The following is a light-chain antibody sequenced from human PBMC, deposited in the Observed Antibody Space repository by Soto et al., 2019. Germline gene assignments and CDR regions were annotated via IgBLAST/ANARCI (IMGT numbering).Light chain of an antibody. CDR1: QSVSSSY. J-gene: IGKJ4*01. V-gene: IGKV3D-15*01. CDR3: QQYGGWPPVLT. CDR2: GAS. Sequence: EIVMTQSPATLSVSPGERATLSCRASQSVSSSYLAWYQQKPGQAPRLLIYGASSRATGIPDRFSGSGSGTKFTLTVSSLQSADFAVYYCQQYGGWPPVLTFGGGTKVDIK.